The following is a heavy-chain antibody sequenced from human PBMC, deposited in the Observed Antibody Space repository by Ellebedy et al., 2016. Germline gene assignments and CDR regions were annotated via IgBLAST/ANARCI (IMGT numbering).Heavy chain of an antibody. V-gene: IGHV4-59*01. CDR3: ARVRDSSSWYDDVDFDY. D-gene: IGHD6-13*01. CDR1: GGSIISYY. Sequence: SETLSLTCTVSGGSIISYYWSWIRQPAGKGLEWIGFIYYSGSTNYNPSRKSRVTISVDTSKNQFSLKLSSVTAADTAVYYCARVRDSSSWYDDVDFDYWGQGTLVTVSS. J-gene: IGHJ4*02. CDR2: IYYSGST.